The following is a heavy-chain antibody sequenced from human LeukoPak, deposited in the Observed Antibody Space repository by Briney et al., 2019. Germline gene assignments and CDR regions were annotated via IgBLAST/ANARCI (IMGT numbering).Heavy chain of an antibody. D-gene: IGHD5-12*01. CDR3: ARDLHRGGYQGGAFDI. V-gene: IGHV1-69*13. Sequence: ASVKVSCKASGGTFSTFGISWVRQAPGQGLEWMGGIIPIFVTTTFAQKFQDRVNITADESTTTAYMELSSLRSEDTAVYFCARDLHRGGYQGGAFDIWGQGTLVTVSS. CDR2: IIPIFVTT. J-gene: IGHJ3*02. CDR1: GGTFSTFG.